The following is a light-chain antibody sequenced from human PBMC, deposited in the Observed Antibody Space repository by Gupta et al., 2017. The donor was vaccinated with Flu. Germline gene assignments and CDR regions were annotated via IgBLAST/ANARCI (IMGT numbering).Light chain of an antibody. CDR1: QTVSTY. J-gene: IGKJ5*01. CDR2: DGS. CDR3: QQRGNWPPVT. Sequence: ERATLSCRASQTVSTYLAWYQHKPGQAPRLLIYDGSHRATGIPARFSGSGSGTDFTLNISGLEPEDSAVYYCQQRGNWPPVTFGQGTRLEIK. V-gene: IGKV3-11*01.